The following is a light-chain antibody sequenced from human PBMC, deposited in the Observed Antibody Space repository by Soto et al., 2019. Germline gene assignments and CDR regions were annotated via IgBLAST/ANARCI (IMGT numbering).Light chain of an antibody. CDR2: KAS. V-gene: IGKV1-5*03. CDR1: QTISSW. Sequence: IHMSHSPSTLSGSVVDRVSITCLASQTISSWLAWYQQKPGKAPKLLIYKASTLKSGVPSRFSGSGSGTEFTLTISSLQPDDFATYYCQQSYNGPFTFGPGTKVDIK. J-gene: IGKJ3*01. CDR3: QQSYNGPFT.